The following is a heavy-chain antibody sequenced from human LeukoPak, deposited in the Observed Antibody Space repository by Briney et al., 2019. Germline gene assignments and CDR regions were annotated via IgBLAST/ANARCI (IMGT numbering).Heavy chain of an antibody. D-gene: IGHD3-3*01. CDR1: GYTFTSYA. Sequence: GASVKVSCKASGYTFTSYAMHWVRQAPGQRLEWMGWINAGNGNTKYSQKFQGRVTITRDTSASTAYMELSSLRSEDTAVYYCAREFLPPTQPLVSYYYGMDVWGQGTTVTVSS. J-gene: IGHJ6*02. CDR2: INAGNGNT. CDR3: AREFLPPTQPLVSYYYGMDV. V-gene: IGHV1-3*01.